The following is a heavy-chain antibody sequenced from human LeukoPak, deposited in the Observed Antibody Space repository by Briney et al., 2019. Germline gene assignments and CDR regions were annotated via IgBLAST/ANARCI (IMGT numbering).Heavy chain of an antibody. V-gene: IGHV3-20*01. CDR3: AREGSTSCYDY. CDR1: GFTFDDYG. D-gene: IGHD2-2*01. CDR2: INWNGGST. Sequence: PGGSLRLSCAASGFTFDDYGMSWVRQAPGKGLEWVSGINWNGGSTGYADSVKGRFTISRDNAKNSLYLQMSSLGAEDTALYHCAREGSTSCYDYWGQGTLVTVSS. J-gene: IGHJ4*02.